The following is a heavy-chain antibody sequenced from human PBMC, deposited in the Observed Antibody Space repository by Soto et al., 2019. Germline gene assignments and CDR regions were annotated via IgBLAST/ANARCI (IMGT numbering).Heavy chain of an antibody. V-gene: IGHV4-59*11. CDR2: IFYRGGT. CDR1: GDSISTHY. CDR3: ARLQMVQKVIDY. J-gene: IGHJ4*02. Sequence: QVQLHESGPGLVKPSETLSLTCTVSGDSISTHYWSWIRQPPGKGLQWIGYIFYRGGTAYNPSLKSRVTISLDMSKKQFSLKLSSVTAADTATYYWARLQMVQKVIDYWGQGTLVTVSS. D-gene: IGHD4-4*01.